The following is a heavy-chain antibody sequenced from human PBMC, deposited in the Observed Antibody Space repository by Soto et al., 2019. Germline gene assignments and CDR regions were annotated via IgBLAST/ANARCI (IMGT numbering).Heavy chain of an antibody. CDR3: AKDRGSYDIWSGTQRYYAMDV. CDR2: TSYDGSNT. J-gene: IGHJ6*02. V-gene: IGHV3-30*18. CDR1: GFIFSRHG. D-gene: IGHD3-3*01. Sequence: QGQLVESGGGVVQPGTSLRLSCAASGFIFSRHGMHWVRQAPGKGLEWVALTSYDGSNTYYADSVKGRFTISRDNPKNTLFLQMNSLRPNDTALYFCAKDRGSYDIWSGTQRYYAMDVWGQGATVTVSS.